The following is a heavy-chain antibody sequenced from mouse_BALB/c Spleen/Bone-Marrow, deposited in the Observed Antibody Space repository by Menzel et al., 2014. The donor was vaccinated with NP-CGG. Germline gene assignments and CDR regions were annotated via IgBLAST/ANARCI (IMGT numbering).Heavy chain of an antibody. J-gene: IGHJ2*01. V-gene: IGHV1-14*01. D-gene: IGHD1-1*01. CDR1: GYTFTSYV. CDR3: ARGTTVVGDY. CDR2: INPFNDGI. Sequence: EVQLQQSGPELVMPGASVKMSCMASGYTFTSYVMHWVKQKPGQGLEWIGYINPFNDGIEYNEKFKVKATLTSDKSSSTAYMELSSLTSEDSAVYYCARGTTVVGDYWGQGTTLTVSS.